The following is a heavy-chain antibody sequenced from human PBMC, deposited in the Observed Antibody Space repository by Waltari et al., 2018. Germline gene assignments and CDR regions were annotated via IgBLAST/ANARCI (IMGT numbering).Heavy chain of an antibody. J-gene: IGHJ4*02. CDR1: GFTFSSQW. CDR2: IKRDGREK. CDR3: ARGGYDSSWYWRD. V-gene: IGHV3-7*04. D-gene: IGHD6-13*01. Sequence: EVQLVESGGGLVQPGGSLRLSCAASGFTFSSQWMTWVRQAPGRGMEWVANIKRDGREKYQVDAVKGRFTISRDNAKNSLYLQMESLRGEDTAVYYCARGGYDSSWYWRDWGQGTLVTVSS.